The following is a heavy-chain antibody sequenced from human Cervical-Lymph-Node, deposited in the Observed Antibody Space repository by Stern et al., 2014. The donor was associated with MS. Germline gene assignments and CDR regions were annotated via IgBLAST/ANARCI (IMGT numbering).Heavy chain of an antibody. J-gene: IGHJ6*02. Sequence: VQLVESGGGVVQPGRSLTLSCAVSGIRLNNAGMHWVRQAPGKGLEWLAVMSFVGGNKKYGDSVKGRFSISRDMANNTLFLQMNSLRPEDTAVYYCMGGGDATHVWGQGTTVIVSS. CDR1: GIRLNNAG. D-gene: IGHD6-25*01. CDR2: MSFVGGNK. CDR3: MGGGDATHV. V-gene: IGHV3-30*03.